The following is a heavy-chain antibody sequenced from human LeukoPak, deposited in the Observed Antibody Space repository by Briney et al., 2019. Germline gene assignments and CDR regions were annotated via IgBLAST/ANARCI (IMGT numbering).Heavy chain of an antibody. CDR2: ISSSSGYI. CDR3: ARENRITMVRGVTWGYFDY. Sequence: GGSLRLSCAASGFTFSSYSMNWGRQAPGKGLEWVSSISSSSGYIYYADSVKGRFTISRDNAKNSPYLQMNSLRAEDTAVYYCARENRITMVRGVTWGYFDYWGQGTLVTVSS. CDR1: GFTFSSYS. V-gene: IGHV3-21*01. J-gene: IGHJ4*02. D-gene: IGHD3-10*01.